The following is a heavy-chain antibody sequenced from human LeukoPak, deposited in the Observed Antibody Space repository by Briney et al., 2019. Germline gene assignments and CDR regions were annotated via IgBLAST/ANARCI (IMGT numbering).Heavy chain of an antibody. V-gene: IGHV3-30*18. CDR3: AKDLFLGY. CDR1: GFTFSSYG. J-gene: IGHJ4*02. Sequence: GRSLRLSFAASGFTFSSYGMHWVRQAPGKGLEWVAVISYDGSNKYYADSVKGRFTISRDNSKNTLYLQMNSLRAEDTAVYYCAKDLFLGYWGQGTLVTVSS. D-gene: IGHD3-3*01. CDR2: ISYDGSNK.